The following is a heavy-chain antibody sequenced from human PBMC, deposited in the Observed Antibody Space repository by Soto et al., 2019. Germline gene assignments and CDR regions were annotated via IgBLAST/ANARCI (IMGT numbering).Heavy chain of an antibody. Sequence: SETLSLTCTVSGGSISSGDYYWSWIRQPPGKGLEWIGYIYYSGSTYYNPSLKSRVTISVDTSKNQFSLELSSVTAADTAVYYCARNIVVVPAARNTYFIGYYYYGMDVWGQGTTVTVSS. CDR3: ARNIVVVPAARNTYFIGYYYYGMDV. CDR1: GGSISSGDYY. D-gene: IGHD2-2*01. V-gene: IGHV4-30-4*01. CDR2: IYYSGST. J-gene: IGHJ6*02.